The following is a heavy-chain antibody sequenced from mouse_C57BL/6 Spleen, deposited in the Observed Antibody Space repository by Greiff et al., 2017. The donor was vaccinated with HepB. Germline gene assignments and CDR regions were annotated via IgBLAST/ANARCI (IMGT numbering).Heavy chain of an antibody. CDR3: ARGIYSNLDY. J-gene: IGHJ2*01. Sequence: QVQLQQPGAELVRPGSSVKLSCKASGYTFTSYWMHWVKQRPIQGLEWIGNIDPSDSETHYNQKFKDKATLTVDKSSSTAYMQLSSLTSEDSAVYYCARGIYSNLDYWGQGTTLTVSS. CDR1: GYTFTSYW. D-gene: IGHD2-5*01. CDR2: IDPSDSET. V-gene: IGHV1-52*01.